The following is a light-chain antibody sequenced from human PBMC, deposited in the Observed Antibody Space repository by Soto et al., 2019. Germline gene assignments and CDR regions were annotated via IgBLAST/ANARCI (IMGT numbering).Light chain of an antibody. V-gene: IGKV4-1*01. J-gene: IGKJ1*01. CDR3: QQYYSTPWT. CDR1: QSVLYSSDNRNY. CDR2: WAS. Sequence: DIVMTQSPDSLAVSLGERATINCKSSQSVLYSSDNRNYLAWYQQKPRQPPKLLIDWASTRESGVPDRFSGSGSGTDFTLTITSLQAEDVAVYYCQQYYSTPWTFGQGTKV.